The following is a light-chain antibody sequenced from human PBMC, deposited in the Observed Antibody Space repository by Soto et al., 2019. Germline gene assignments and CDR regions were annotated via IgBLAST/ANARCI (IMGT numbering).Light chain of an antibody. V-gene: IGKV3-20*01. CDR3: QKYGSSPPLT. Sequence: EIVLTQSPGTLSLSPGERGTLSCGASQSVSSSYLAWYQQKPGQAPRLLIYGASSRATGIPDRFSGSGSGKDFNLTISRLEPEDFAVYYCQKYGSSPPLTFGGGNKEDMK. J-gene: IGKJ4*02. CDR2: GAS. CDR1: QSVSSSY.